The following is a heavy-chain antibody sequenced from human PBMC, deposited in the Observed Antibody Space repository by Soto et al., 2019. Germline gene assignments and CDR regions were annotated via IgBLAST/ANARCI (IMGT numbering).Heavy chain of an antibody. D-gene: IGHD2-21*02. CDR2: IFYSGST. Sequence: GERLEWIGYIFYSGSTNYNPSLKSRVTMSVDTSTNQCSLRLSSVTAADTAVYYCARSYCGGDCYRHAFDICGQGTVVTVSS. V-gene: IGHV4-61*10. CDR3: ARSYCGGDCYRHAFDI. J-gene: IGHJ3*02.